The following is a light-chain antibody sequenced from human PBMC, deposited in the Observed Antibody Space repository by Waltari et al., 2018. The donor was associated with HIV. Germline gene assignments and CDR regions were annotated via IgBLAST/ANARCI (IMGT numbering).Light chain of an antibody. J-gene: IGLJ2*01. CDR2: QVN. CDR1: SSDVGGYTY. CDR3: SSFAGSNNLMV. V-gene: IGLV2-8*01. Sequence: QSALTPPSSASWSPGQSVPISWPGTSSDVGGYTYVPWYQQHPGQAPKLMIYQVNKRPSVVPARFSGTKSGNRASLTVSGLQAEDEADYYCSSFAGSNNLMVFGGGTKLTVL.